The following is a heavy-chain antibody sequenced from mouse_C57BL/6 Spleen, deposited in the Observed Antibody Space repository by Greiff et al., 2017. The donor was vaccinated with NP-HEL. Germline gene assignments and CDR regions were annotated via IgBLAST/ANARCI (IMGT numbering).Heavy chain of an antibody. CDR3: ARYYYGSSPYAMDY. CDR1: GYTFTDYY. J-gene: IGHJ4*01. V-gene: IGHV1-26*01. D-gene: IGHD1-1*01. CDR2: INPNNGGT. Sequence: VQLQQSGPELVKPGASVKISCKASGYTFTDYYMNWVKQSHGKSLEWIGDINPNNGGTSYNQKFKGKATLTVDKSSSTAYMELRSLTSEDSAVYYCARYYYGSSPYAMDYWGQGISVTVSS.